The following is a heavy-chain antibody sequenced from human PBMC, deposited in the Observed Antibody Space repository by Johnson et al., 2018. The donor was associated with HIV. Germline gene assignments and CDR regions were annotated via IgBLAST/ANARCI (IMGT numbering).Heavy chain of an antibody. D-gene: IGHD4-17*01. CDR1: GFTFSSFA. V-gene: IGHV3-33*08. CDR3: ARRTVTALFDI. J-gene: IGHJ3*02. CDR2: IWYDGSNK. Sequence: QVQLVESGGGVVQPGRSLRLSCEGSGFTFSSFAIHWVRQAPGKGLEWVSVIWYDGSNKYYADSVKGRFTISRDNSKNTLYLQMNSLRDEDTAVYYCARRTVTALFDIWGHGTLVTVSS.